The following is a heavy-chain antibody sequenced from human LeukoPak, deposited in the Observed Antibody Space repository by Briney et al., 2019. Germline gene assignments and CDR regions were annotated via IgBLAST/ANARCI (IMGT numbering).Heavy chain of an antibody. CDR1: GGSISSGSYY. CDR3: ARDFYYDSSGYSDY. J-gene: IGHJ4*02. Sequence: SETLSLTCTVSGGSISSGSYYWSWIRQPAGKGLEWIGRIYTSGSTNYNPSLKSRVTISVDPSKNQFSLKLSSVTAADTAVYYCARDFYYDSSGYSDYWGQGTLVTVSS. V-gene: IGHV4-61*02. D-gene: IGHD3-22*01. CDR2: IYTSGST.